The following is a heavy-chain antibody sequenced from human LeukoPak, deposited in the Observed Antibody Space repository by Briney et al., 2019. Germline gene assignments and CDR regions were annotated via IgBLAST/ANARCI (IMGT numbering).Heavy chain of an antibody. J-gene: IGHJ4*02. CDR2: INPNSGGT. CDR1: GYTFTGYY. D-gene: IGHD6-19*01. V-gene: IGHV1-2*02. CDR3: ARDPWRHIQYGIAVAGFDY. Sequence: GASVKVSCKASGYTFTGYYMHWVRQAPGQGLEWMGWINPNSGGTNYAQKLQGRVTMTTDTSTSTAYMELRSLRSDDTAVYYCARDPWRHIQYGIAVAGFDYWGQGTLVTVSS.